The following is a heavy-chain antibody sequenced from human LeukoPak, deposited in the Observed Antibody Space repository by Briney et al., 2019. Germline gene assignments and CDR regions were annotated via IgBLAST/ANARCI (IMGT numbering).Heavy chain of an antibody. D-gene: IGHD3-10*01. CDR3: ARDRFQLLWFGELSD. CDR2: INWNGGST. CDR1: GFTFDDYG. J-gene: IGHJ4*02. Sequence: TGGPLRLSCAASGFTFDDYGMSWVRHAPGKGLEWVSGINWNGGSTGYADSVKGRFTISRDNAKNSLYLQMNSLRAEDTALYYCARDRFQLLWFGELSDWGQGTLVTVSS. V-gene: IGHV3-20*04.